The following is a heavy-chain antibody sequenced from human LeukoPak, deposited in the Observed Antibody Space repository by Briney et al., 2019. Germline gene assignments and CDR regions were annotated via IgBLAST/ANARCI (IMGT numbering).Heavy chain of an antibody. CDR1: GFTVSSNY. J-gene: IGHJ4*02. CDR2: IHKNAIT. CDR3: ARVTAVAEGY. D-gene: IGHD6-19*01. Sequence: GGSLRLSCAASGFTVSSNYMTWVRQAPGKGLEWVSVIHKNAITSYADTVKGRFTISRDNAKNSLYLQMNSLRAEDTAVYYCARVTAVAEGYWGQGTLVTVSS. V-gene: IGHV3-53*01.